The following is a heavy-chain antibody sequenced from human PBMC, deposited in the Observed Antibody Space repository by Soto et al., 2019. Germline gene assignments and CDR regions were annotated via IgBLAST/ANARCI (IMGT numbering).Heavy chain of an antibody. CDR1: GGSFSGYY. D-gene: IGHD2-2*01. CDR3: ATFCSSTSCGNWFDP. J-gene: IGHJ5*02. Sequence: PSETLSLTCAVYGGSFSGYYWSWTRQPTGKGLEWIGEINHSGSTNYNPSLKSRVTISVDTSKNQFSLKLSSVTAADTAVYYCATFCSSTSCGNWFDPWGQGTLVTVSS. V-gene: IGHV4-34*01. CDR2: INHSGST.